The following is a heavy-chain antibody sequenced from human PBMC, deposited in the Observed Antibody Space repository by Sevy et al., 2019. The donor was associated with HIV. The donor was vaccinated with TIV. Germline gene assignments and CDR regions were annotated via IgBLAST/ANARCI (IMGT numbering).Heavy chain of an antibody. CDR3: ARDYGRYYYDSSGYRNDAFDI. D-gene: IGHD3-22*01. J-gene: IGHJ3*02. CDR1: GYTFTSYG. CDR2: ISAYNGNT. Sequence: ASVKVSCKASGYTFTSYGISWVRQAPGQGLEWMGWISAYNGNTNYAQKLQGRVTMTTETSTSTAYMELRSLRSDDTAVYYCARDYGRYYYDSSGYRNDAFDIWGQGTMVTVSS. V-gene: IGHV1-18*01.